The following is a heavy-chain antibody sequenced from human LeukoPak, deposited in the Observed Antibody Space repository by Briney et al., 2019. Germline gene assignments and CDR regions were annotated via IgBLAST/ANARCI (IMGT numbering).Heavy chain of an antibody. CDR1: GFTFSSYS. J-gene: IGHJ4*02. V-gene: IGHV3-21*01. Sequence: GGPLRLSCAASGFTFSSYSMNWVRQAPGKGLEWVSSISSSSSYIYYADSVKGRFIISRDNAKNSLYLQMNSLRAEDTAVYYCARDRYDYVWGSYGYWGQGTLVTVSS. D-gene: IGHD3-16*01. CDR2: ISSSSSYI. CDR3: ARDRYDYVWGSYGY.